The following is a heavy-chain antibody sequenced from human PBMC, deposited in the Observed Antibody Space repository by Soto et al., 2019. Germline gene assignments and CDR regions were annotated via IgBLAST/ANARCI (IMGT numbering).Heavy chain of an antibody. Sequence: QVQLVQSGAEVKKPGASVKVSCKASGYTFTSYAMHWVRQAPGQRLEWMGWINAGNGNTKYSQKFHGRVTITRDTSASTAYMELSSLRSEDTAVYYCARDGRIAAAGTRTDWYFDLWGSGTLVTVSS. CDR2: INAGNGNT. J-gene: IGHJ2*01. CDR3: ARDGRIAAAGTRTDWYFDL. V-gene: IGHV1-3*01. CDR1: GYTFTSYA. D-gene: IGHD6-13*01.